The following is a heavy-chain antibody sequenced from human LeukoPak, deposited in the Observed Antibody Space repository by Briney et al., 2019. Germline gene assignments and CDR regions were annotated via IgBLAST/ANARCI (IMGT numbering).Heavy chain of an antibody. J-gene: IGHJ6*03. D-gene: IGHD4-11*01. CDR3: ARVSTVTIIFYYYYYMDA. CDR2: IYTSGST. V-gene: IGHV4-4*07. Sequence: SETLSLTCTVSGGSISSYYWSWIRQPAGKGLEWIGRIYTSGSTNYNPSLKSRVTMSVDTSKNQFSLKLSSVTAADTAVYYCARVSTVTIIFYYYYYMDAWGKGTTVTVSS. CDR1: GGSISSYY.